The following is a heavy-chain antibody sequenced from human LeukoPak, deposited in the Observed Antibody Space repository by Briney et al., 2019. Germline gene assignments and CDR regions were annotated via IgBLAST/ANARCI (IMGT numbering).Heavy chain of an antibody. CDR2: SRNKANSYTT. Sequence: GGSLRLSCAASGFTFSDHYMDWVRRAPGKGLEWVGRSRNKANSYTTEYAASVKGRFTVSRDDSKTSLYLQMNSLRTEDTAVYYCVRRGSNSGNLYAEGDYWGQGTLVTVSS. CDR1: GFTFSDHY. J-gene: IGHJ4*02. V-gene: IGHV3-72*01. D-gene: IGHD1-26*01. CDR3: VRRGSNSGNLYAEGDY.